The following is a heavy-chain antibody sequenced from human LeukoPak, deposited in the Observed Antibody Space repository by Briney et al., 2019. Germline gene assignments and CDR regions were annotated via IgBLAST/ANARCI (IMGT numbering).Heavy chain of an antibody. CDR2: IHGSGRT. V-gene: IGHV4-4*07. CDR3: ARTYYYDSSGYYLGY. J-gene: IGHJ4*02. Sequence: SETLSLTCTVSGGSISSYFWSWLRQPAGKGLEWIGRIHGSGRTNHNPSLKSRVTISVDTSKNQFSLKLSSVTAADTAVYYCARTYYYDSSGYYLGYWGQGTLVTVSS. D-gene: IGHD3-22*01. CDR1: GGSISSYF.